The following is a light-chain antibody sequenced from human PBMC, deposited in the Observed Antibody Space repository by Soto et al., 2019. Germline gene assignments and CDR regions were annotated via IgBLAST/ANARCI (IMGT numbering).Light chain of an antibody. CDR1: SSDVGGYNF. Sequence: QSALTQPASVSGSPGQSITISCTGTSSDVGGYNFVCWFQQHPGKAPKLMIYDVNNRPSGVSNRFSGSKSGNTASLTISGLQAEDEADYYCSSYTSSGALVFGGGTKVTVL. CDR3: SSYTSSGALV. V-gene: IGLV2-14*01. J-gene: IGLJ2*01. CDR2: DVN.